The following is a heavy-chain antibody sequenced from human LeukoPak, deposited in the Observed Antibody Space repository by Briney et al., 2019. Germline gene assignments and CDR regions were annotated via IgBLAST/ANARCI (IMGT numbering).Heavy chain of an antibody. CDR2: IYYSGST. J-gene: IGHJ4*02. D-gene: IGHD2-21*02. CDR3: ARFVVVTAYFDY. V-gene: IGHV4-59*08. Sequence: SETLSLTCTVSGGSISSYYWSWIRQPPGKGLEWIGYIYYSGSTNYNPSLKSRVTISVDTSKNQFSLKLSSETAADTAVYYCARFVVVTAYFDYWGQGTLVTVSS. CDR1: GGSISSYY.